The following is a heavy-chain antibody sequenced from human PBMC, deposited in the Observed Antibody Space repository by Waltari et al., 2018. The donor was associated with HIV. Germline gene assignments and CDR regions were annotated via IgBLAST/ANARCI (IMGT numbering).Heavy chain of an antibody. CDR2: IRSKANNYAT. D-gene: IGHD6-19*01. V-gene: IGHV3-73*01. Sequence: ESLKLSCAASGFTLSGPGIHGLRKASGKGLGWGGRIRSKANNYATSYAASVKGRFTIPRDDSKDTAYLQMNSLKTDDTAIYDCTRPGSGWGGDYWGQGILVTVS. CDR1: GFTLSGPG. J-gene: IGHJ4*02. CDR3: TRPGSGWGGDY.